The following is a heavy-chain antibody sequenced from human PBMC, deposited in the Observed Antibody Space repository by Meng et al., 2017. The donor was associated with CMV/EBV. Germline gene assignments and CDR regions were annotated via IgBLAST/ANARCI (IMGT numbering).Heavy chain of an antibody. J-gene: IGHJ4*02. CDR3: RVYSSGWYYFDY. Sequence: GSLRLSCTVSGGSISSSSYYWGWLRQPPGEGLEWIGTIYYSRSTYYNPSLKSRVTISVATSQNQFSLTLSSATAADTAVYYCRVYSSGWYYFDYWGQGTLVTVSS. CDR2: IYYSRST. V-gene: IGHV4-39*07. CDR1: GGSISSSSYY. D-gene: IGHD6-19*01.